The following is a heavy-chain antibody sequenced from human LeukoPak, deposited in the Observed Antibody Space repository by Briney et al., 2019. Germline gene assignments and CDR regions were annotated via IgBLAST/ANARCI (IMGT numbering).Heavy chain of an antibody. V-gene: IGHV1-18*01. Sequence: ASVKVSCKASGGTFSSYAISWVRQAPGQGLEWMGWISAYNGNTNYAQKLQGRVTMTTDTSTSTAYMELRSLRSDDTAVYYCARWFGLGYYPDYWGQGTLVTVSS. J-gene: IGHJ4*02. CDR1: GGTFSSYA. CDR3: ARWFGLGYYPDY. D-gene: IGHD3-22*01. CDR2: ISAYNGNT.